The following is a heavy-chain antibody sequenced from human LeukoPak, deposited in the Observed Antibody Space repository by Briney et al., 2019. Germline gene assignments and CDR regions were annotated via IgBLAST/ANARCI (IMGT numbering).Heavy chain of an antibody. CDR3: ARTSGAFDI. CDR1: GFTFSSYW. J-gene: IGHJ3*02. CDR2: IKQDGSEK. V-gene: IGHV3-7*01. Sequence: GGSLRLSCVASGFTFSSYWMSWVRQAPGKGLEWVANIKQDGSEKYYVDSVKGRFTISRDNAKNSLYLQMNSLRAEDTAVYYCARTSGAFDIWGQGTMVTVSS. D-gene: IGHD1-26*01.